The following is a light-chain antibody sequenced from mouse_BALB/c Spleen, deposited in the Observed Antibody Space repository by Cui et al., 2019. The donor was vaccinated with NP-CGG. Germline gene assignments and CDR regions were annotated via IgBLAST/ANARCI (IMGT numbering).Light chain of an antibody. V-gene: IGLV1*01. CDR3: ALWYSNHWV. CDR2: GTN. Sequence: HAVVTQENVLTTSPGETVTLTCRSSTGAVTTSNYANWVQEKPDHLFTGLIGGTNNRAPGVPARFSGSLIGDKAALTITGAQTEDEAIYFCALWYSNHWVFGGGTKLTVL. CDR1: TGAVTTSNY. J-gene: IGLJ1*01.